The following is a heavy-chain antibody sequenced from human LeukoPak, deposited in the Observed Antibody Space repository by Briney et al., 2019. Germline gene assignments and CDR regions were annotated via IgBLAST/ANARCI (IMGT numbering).Heavy chain of an antibody. V-gene: IGHV5-51*01. J-gene: IGHJ4*02. CDR1: AYSSTSYW. CDR2: INPSDSDT. Sequence: GESLQISCTGSAYSSTSYWIGWVRQVPGQGLGWRGIINPSDSDTTYTPSFQGQATTSAAKTTTTAYLQWSSLKASDAAMYYCARRSSGWDKFDYGGEGTLVTV. D-gene: IGHD6-19*01. CDR3: ARRSSGWDKFDY.